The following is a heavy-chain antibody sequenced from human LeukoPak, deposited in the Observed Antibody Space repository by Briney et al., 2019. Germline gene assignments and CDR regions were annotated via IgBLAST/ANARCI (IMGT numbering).Heavy chain of an antibody. CDR1: GYTFTSYY. D-gene: IGHD6-6*01. CDR3: ARDRQYSSSDYYYYYMDV. V-gene: IGHV1-46*01. J-gene: IGHJ6*03. CDR2: INPSGGST. Sequence: ASVKVSCKASGYTFTSYYMHWVRQAPGQGLEWMGIINPSGGSTSYAQKFQGRVTMTRDMSTSTVYMELSSLRSEDTAVYYCARDRQYSSSDYYYYYMDVWGKGTTVTVS.